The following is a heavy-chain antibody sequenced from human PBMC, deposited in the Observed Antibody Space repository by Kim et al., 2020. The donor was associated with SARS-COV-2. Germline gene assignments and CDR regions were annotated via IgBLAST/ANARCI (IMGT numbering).Heavy chain of an antibody. CDR3: ARGRFRESLQIGYSDSWPRQAQQLTLFYSHMDV. CDR2: VIYTGTT. J-gene: IGHJ6*03. Sequence: SETLSLTCAVYGESYNDNYWNWIRQPPGKGLEWIGDVIYTGTTTYSPSLKSRVSILLDTSKKQFSLKLSSVTAADTAVYYCARGRFRESLQIGYSDSWPRQAQQLTLFYSHMDVWGTGTTVTVSS. D-gene: IGHD6-13*01. CDR1: GESYNDNY. V-gene: IGHV4-34*01.